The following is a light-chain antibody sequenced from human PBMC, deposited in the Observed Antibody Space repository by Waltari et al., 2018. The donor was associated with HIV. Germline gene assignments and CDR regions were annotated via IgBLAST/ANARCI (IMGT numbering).Light chain of an antibody. CDR2: AAS. J-gene: IGKJ1*01. CDR1: QTVNTF. V-gene: IGKV1-39*01. Sequence: DIQMTQSPSSLSASVGDRVTITCRASQTVNTFLNWYQQKPGKAPRLLIYAASSLQSGVPSRFCGAGSGTDFTLTISSLHPEDFGTYYCQQSYSNPRTFGQGTKVE. CDR3: QQSYSNPRT.